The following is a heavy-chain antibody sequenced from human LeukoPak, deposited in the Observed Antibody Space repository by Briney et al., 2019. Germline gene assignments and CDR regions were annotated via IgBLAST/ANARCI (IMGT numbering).Heavy chain of an antibody. J-gene: IGHJ5*02. CDR2: INHSGST. V-gene: IGHV4-34*01. D-gene: IGHD1-26*01. CDR1: GGSFSGYY. CDR3: ARHIDYYSGLNWFDP. Sequence: SETLSLTCGVYGGSFSGYYWSWIRQPPGKGLEWIGEINHSGSTNYNPSLKSPVTISVDTSKNQFSLKLSSVTAADTAVYYCARHIDYYSGLNWFDPWGQGTLVTVSS.